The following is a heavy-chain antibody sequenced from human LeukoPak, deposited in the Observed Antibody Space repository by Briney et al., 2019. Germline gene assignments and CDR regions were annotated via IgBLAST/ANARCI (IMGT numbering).Heavy chain of an antibody. D-gene: IGHD3-10*01. J-gene: IGHJ4*02. V-gene: IGHV3-21*01. CDR3: ARGEYGSGNYHIDY. Sequence: GGSLRLSCAASGFTFSSYSMNWVRQAPGKGLEWVSFISSSSSYIYYADSVKGRFTISRDNAKNSLYVQMNSLRAEDTAVYYCARGEYGSGNYHIDYWGQGTLVTVSS. CDR2: ISSSSSYI. CDR1: GFTFSSYS.